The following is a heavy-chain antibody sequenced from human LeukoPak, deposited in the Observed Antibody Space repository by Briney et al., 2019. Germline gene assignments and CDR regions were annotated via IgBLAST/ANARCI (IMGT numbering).Heavy chain of an antibody. CDR3: AKGTRMYSGSQEAD. V-gene: IGHV3-23*01. J-gene: IGHJ4*02. CDR2: ISGSGGST. D-gene: IGHD3-10*01. Sequence: GGSLRLSCAASGFTFSSYAMSWVRQAPGKGLEWASAISGSGGSTYYADSVKGRFTISRDNSKNTLYLQMNSLRAEDTAVYYCAKGTRMYSGSQEADWGQGTLVTVSS. CDR1: GFTFSSYA.